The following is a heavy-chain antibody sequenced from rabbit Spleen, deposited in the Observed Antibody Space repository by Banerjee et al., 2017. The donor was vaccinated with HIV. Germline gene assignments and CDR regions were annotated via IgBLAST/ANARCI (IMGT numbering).Heavy chain of an antibody. V-gene: IGHV1S7*01. CDR1: GFDFNNYY. D-gene: IGHD1-1*01. Sequence: QLVESGGGLVQPGGSLKLSCKASGFDFNNYYMSWVRQAPGKGLEWIGYIDPVFGSTYYASWVNGRFTLSSHNAQNTLYLQLNSLTAADTATYFCVRDKASISGDYGPYYFNLWGPGTLVTVS. CDR3: VRDKASISGDYGPYYFNL. CDR2: IDPVFGST. J-gene: IGHJ4*01.